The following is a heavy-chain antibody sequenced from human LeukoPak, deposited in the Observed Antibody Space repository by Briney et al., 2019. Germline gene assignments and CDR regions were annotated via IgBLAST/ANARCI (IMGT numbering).Heavy chain of an antibody. CDR3: ARTRLEYSSSWYDDY. CDR1: GGSISSYY. V-gene: IGHV4-4*07. D-gene: IGHD6-13*01. Sequence: SETLSLTCTVSGGSISSYYWSWIRQPAGKGLEWIGRIYTSGSTNYNPSLKSRVTTSVDTSKNQFSLKLSSVTAADTAVHYCARTRLEYSSSWYDDYWGQGTLVTVSS. J-gene: IGHJ4*02. CDR2: IYTSGST.